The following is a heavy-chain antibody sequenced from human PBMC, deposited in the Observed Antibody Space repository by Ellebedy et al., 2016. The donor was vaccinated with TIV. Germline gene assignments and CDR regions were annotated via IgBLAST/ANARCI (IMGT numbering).Heavy chain of an antibody. V-gene: IGHV3-21*04. CDR3: ARKLNEWDS. J-gene: IGHJ4*02. D-gene: IGHD3-3*01. Sequence: PGGSLRLSCAASGFTFSSYSMNWVRQAPGKGLEWVSSISSSSSYIHYADSVKGRFTISRDNSRNPLSLQMDSLRVEDTGIYFCARKLNEWDSWGQGTLVTVSS. CDR1: GFTFSSYS. CDR2: ISSSSSYI.